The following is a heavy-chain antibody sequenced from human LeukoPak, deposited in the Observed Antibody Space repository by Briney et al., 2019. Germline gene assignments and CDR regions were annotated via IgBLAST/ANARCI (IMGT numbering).Heavy chain of an antibody. CDR1: GGSLSNYY. Sequence: PQTLSLTCTVSGGSLSNYYSGWLRRPPGEGLEWIGYIYYSGSTNYNPSLTSRVTISVDTSKNQFSLTLSSVTPAATTVSYCPQGDNSFDYWAQGTLVPVSS. CDR2: IYYSGST. V-gene: IGHV4-59*01. CDR3: PQGDNSFDY. J-gene: IGHJ4*02. D-gene: IGHD4-23*01.